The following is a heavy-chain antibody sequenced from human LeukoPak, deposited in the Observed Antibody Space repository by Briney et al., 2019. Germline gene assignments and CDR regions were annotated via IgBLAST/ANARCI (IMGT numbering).Heavy chain of an antibody. J-gene: IGHJ5*02. CDR1: GGSISSSSYY. D-gene: IGHD1-7*01. Sequence: SEALSLTCTVSGGSISSSSYYWGWIRQPPGKGLEWIGSIYYSGSTYYNPSLKSRVTISVDTSKNQFSLKLSSVTAADTAVYYCARGPGITGTTDWFDPWGQGTLVTVSS. V-gene: IGHV4-39*07. CDR3: ARGPGITGTTDWFDP. CDR2: IYYSGST.